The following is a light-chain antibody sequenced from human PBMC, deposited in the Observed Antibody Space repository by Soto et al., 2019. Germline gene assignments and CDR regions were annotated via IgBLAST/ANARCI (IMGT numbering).Light chain of an antibody. CDR2: AAS. CDR3: QQSYSTPWT. CDR1: QDISNY. Sequence: DIQMTQSPSFLSASVGDRVTITCQASQDISNYLNWYQQKPGKAPKLLIYAASSLQSGVPSRFSGSGSGTDFTLTISSLQPEDFATYYCQQSYSTPWTFGQGTKVDIK. V-gene: IGKV1-39*01. J-gene: IGKJ1*01.